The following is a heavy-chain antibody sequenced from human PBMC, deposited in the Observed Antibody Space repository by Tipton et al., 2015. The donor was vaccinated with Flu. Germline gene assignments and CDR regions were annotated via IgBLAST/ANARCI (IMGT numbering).Heavy chain of an antibody. V-gene: IGHV3-7*03. CDR1: GFTFSTYW. J-gene: IGHJ4*02. CDR2: LNNDADDK. D-gene: IGHD2-21*01. Sequence: SLRLSCAASGFTFSTYWLDWDCRPPGKGLERVAILNNDADDKHYVDSVKGRYTISRENAKKALSLQMDSLRAEDEAVYYCVACCGDDCYNVNFWCQGPLVAFSS. CDR3: VACCGDDCYNVNF.